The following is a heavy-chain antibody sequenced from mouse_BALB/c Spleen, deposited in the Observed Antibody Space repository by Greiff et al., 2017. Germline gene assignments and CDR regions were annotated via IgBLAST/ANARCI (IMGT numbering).Heavy chain of an antibody. Sequence: EVKVVESGGGLVQPGGSLKLSCAASGFTFSSYGMSWVRQTPDKRLELVATINSNGGSTYYPDSVKGRFTISRDNAKNTLYLQMSSLKSEDTAMYYCARDRVGYYAMDYWGQGTSVTVSS. CDR3: ARDRVGYYAMDY. J-gene: IGHJ4*01. CDR2: INSNGGST. D-gene: IGHD1-1*02. V-gene: IGHV5-6-3*01. CDR1: GFTFSSYG.